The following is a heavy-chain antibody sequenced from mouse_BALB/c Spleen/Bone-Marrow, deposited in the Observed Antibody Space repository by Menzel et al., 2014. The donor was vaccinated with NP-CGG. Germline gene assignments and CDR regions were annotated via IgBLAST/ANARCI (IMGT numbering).Heavy chain of an antibody. Sequence: VHVKQSGAELVKPGASVKLSCTASGFNIKDTYMHWVKQRPEQGLEWIGRIDPANGNTKYDPKFQGKATITADTSSNTAYLQLSSLTSEDTAVYYCARNGNYGAWAYWGQGTLVTVSA. CDR2: IDPANGNT. V-gene: IGHV14-3*02. CDR3: ARNGNYGAWAY. D-gene: IGHD2-1*01. CDR1: GFNIKDTY. J-gene: IGHJ3*01.